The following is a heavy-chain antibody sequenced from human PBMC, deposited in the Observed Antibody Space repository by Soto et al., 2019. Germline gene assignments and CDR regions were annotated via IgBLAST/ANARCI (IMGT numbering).Heavy chain of an antibody. CDR3: ARDQGCSGGSCYSNYYYHYVMAF. V-gene: IGHV3-48*02. D-gene: IGHD2-15*01. Sequence: PGGSLRLSCAASGFTFSSYSMNWVRQAPGKGLEWVSYISSSSSTIYYADSVKGRFTISRDNAKNSLYLQMNSLRDEDTAVYYCARDQGCSGGSCYSNYYYHYVMAFRGQGSSVIVSS. J-gene: IGHJ6*02. CDR2: ISSSSSTI. CDR1: GFTFSSYS.